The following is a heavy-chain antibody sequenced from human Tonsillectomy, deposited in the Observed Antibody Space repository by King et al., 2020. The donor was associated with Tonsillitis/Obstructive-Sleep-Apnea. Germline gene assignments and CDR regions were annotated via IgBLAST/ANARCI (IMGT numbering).Heavy chain of an antibody. CDR1: GFSLTTSGVG. J-gene: IGHJ4*02. CDR2: IYWDDDK. Sequence: TLKESGPTLVKPTQTLTLTCTFSGFSLTTSGVGVGWIRQPPGKPLQWLALIYWDDDKGYNPSLKSRLTITKDTSKNQVVLTMTNMDPVDTATYYCAHYYDFWSFDYWGQGTLVTVSS. D-gene: IGHD3-3*01. CDR3: AHYYDFWSFDY. V-gene: IGHV2-5*02.